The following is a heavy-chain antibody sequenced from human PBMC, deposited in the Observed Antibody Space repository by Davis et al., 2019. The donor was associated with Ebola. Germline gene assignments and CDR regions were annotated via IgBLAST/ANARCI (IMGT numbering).Heavy chain of an antibody. V-gene: IGHV1-69*06. CDR3: ARDRCSGGSCYLGGTPPDY. CDR2: IIHIFGTA. CDR1: GGTFSSYA. J-gene: IGHJ4*02. D-gene: IGHD2-15*01. Sequence: AASVKVSCKASGGTFSSYAISWVRQAPGQGLEWMGGIIHIFGTANYAQKFQGRVTITADKSTSTAYMELSSRRSEETAVYYCARDRCSGGSCYLGGTPPDYWGQGTLVTVSS.